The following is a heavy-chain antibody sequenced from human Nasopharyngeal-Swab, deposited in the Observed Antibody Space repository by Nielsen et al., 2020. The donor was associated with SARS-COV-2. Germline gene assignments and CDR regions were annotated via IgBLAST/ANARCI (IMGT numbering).Heavy chain of an antibody. D-gene: IGHD6-13*01. Sequence: GGSLRLSCAASGFTFSSYAMSWVRQAPGKGLEWLSAISGSDGSTYYADSVKGRFTISRDNSKNTLYLQMNSLRAEDTAVYYCAKDRQYSSSDDYYYYMDVWGKGTTVTVSS. V-gene: IGHV3-23*01. CDR1: GFTFSSYA. CDR2: ISGSDGST. CDR3: AKDRQYSSSDDYYYYMDV. J-gene: IGHJ6*03.